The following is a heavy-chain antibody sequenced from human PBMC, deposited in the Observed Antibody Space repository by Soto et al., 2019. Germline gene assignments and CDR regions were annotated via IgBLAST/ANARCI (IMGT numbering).Heavy chain of an antibody. V-gene: IGHV5-51*01. J-gene: IGHJ4*02. Sequence: RESLKISCKGSGYNFTTFWIGWVRQVPGKGLEWMGIIYPGDSETKYSPDFEGQVTISADRSTNTAYLQWRSLRASDTAMYYCARLGFPGAIYFDSWGLGTLVTVSS. CDR3: ARLGFPGAIYFDS. CDR2: IYPGDSET. CDR1: GYNFTTFW.